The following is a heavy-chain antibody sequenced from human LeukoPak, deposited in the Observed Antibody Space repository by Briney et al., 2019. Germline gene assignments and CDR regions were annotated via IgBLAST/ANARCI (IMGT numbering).Heavy chain of an antibody. V-gene: IGHV3-48*04. Sequence: GGSLRLSCAASGFTFSSYAMSWVRQAPGKGLEWVSYISSSSSTIYYADSVKGRFTISRDNAKNSLYLQMNSLRAEDTAVYYCARDQGRDGYNLLFGYWGQGTLVTVSS. CDR2: ISSSSSTI. CDR1: GFTFSSYA. CDR3: ARDQGRDGYNLLFGY. D-gene: IGHD5-24*01. J-gene: IGHJ4*02.